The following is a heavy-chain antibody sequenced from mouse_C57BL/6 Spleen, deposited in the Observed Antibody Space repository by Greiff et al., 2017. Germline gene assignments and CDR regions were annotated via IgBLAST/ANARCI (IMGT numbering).Heavy chain of an antibody. CDR1: GYTFTTYP. D-gene: IGHD1-1*01. V-gene: IGHV1-47*01. CDR3: ARWYYGSRGGYFDV. Sequence: VKLQESGAELVKPGASVKMSCKASGYTFTTYPIEWMKQNHGKSLEWIGNFHPYNDDTKYNEKFKGKATLTVEKSSSTVYLELSRLTSDDSAVYYCARWYYGSRGGYFDVWGTGTTVTVSS. J-gene: IGHJ1*03. CDR2: FHPYNDDT.